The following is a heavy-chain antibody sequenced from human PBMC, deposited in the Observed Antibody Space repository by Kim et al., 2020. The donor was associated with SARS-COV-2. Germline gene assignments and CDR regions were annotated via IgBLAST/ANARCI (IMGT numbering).Heavy chain of an antibody. J-gene: IGHJ6*02. CDR3: ARAGSEPVVAGMDV. V-gene: IGHV1-2*04. D-gene: IGHD2-15*01. CDR2: INPNSGGT. CDR1: GYTFTGYY. Sequence: ASVKVSCKASGYTFTGYYMHWVRQAPGQGLEWMGWINPNSGGTNYAQKFQGWVTMTRDTSISTAYMELSRLRSDDTAVYYCARAGSEPVVAGMDVWGQGTTVTVSS.